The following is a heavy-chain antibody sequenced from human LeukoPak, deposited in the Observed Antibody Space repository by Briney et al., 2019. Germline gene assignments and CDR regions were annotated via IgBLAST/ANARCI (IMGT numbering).Heavy chain of an antibody. CDR2: INGNSGAT. J-gene: IGHJ4*02. V-gene: IGHV1-2*02. CDR3: ARDFSWGVDY. Sequence: ASVKVSCKASGFTFTGHYMHWVRQAPGQGLEWMGWINGNSGATNYARNFQDRVTLTRDTSISTVYMELSRLSIDDTAVYYCARDFSWGVDYWGQGTLVTVSS. CDR1: GFTFTGHY. D-gene: IGHD3-10*01.